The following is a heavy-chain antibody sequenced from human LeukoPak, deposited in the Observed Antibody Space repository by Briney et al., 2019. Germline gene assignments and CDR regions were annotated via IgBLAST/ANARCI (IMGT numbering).Heavy chain of an antibody. J-gene: IGHJ4*02. V-gene: IGHV3-7*01. Sequence: PGGSLRLSCAASGFTFSSYWMSWVRQAPGKGLEWVANIKEDGSEKYYVDSVKGRFTISRDNAKNSLYLQMNSLRAEDTAVYYCARSYYDFWNGPPAYWGQGTLVTVSS. CDR3: ARSYYDFWNGPPAY. CDR1: GFTFSSYW. CDR2: IKEDGSEK. D-gene: IGHD3-3*01.